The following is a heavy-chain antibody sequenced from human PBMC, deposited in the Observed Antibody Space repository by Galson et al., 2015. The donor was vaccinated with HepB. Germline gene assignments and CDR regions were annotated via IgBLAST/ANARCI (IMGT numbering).Heavy chain of an antibody. CDR3: ARLEYSSGWYPSYFDY. V-gene: IGHV4-39*01. CDR2: IYYSGST. Sequence: ETLSLTCTVSGGSISNSSYYWGWIRQPPGKGLEWIGSIYYSGSTYYNPSLKSRVTISVDTSKNQFSLKLSSVTAADTAVYYCARLEYSSGWYPSYFDYWGQGTLVTVSS. D-gene: IGHD6-19*01. J-gene: IGHJ4*02. CDR1: GGSISNSSYY.